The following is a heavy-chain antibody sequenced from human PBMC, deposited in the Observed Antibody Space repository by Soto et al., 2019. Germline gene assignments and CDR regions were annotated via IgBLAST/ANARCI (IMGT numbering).Heavy chain of an antibody. Sequence: SETLSHTCTVSDDAIKNGDYYLSWNRQAPGTGLEWIGYIYYSGSTYYNPSLKSRVTISLDTSKNQFSLKLSSVTAADTAVYYCARYYYDSSAGGYFDYWGQGTLFPVSS. CDR1: DDAIKNGDYY. V-gene: IGHV4-30-4*01. J-gene: IGHJ4*02. CDR3: ARYYYDSSAGGYFDY. CDR2: IYYSGST. D-gene: IGHD3-22*01.